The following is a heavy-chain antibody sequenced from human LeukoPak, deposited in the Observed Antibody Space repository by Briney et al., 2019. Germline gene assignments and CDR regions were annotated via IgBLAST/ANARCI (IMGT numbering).Heavy chain of an antibody. Sequence: SETLSLTCTVSGGSISSSSYYWGWIRQPPGKGLEWIGSIYYSGSTYYNPSLKSRVTISVDTSKNQFSLKLSSVTAADTAVYYCARDATYDYVWGSYRYLDYWGQGTLVTVSS. J-gene: IGHJ4*02. D-gene: IGHD3-16*02. CDR1: GGSISSSSYY. V-gene: IGHV4-39*07. CDR2: IYYSGST. CDR3: ARDATYDYVWGSYRYLDY.